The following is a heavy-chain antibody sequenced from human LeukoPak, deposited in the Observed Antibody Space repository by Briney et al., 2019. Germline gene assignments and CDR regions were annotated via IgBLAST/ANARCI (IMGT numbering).Heavy chain of an antibody. CDR3: ARDRGIAVADPS. V-gene: IGHV4-34*01. Sequence: SETLSLTCAVYGGSFSGYYWSWIRQPPGKGLEWIGEINHSGSTNYNPSLKSRVTISVDTSKNQFSLKLSSVTAADTAVYYCARDRGIAVADPSWGQGTLVTVSS. CDR2: INHSGST. D-gene: IGHD6-19*01. CDR1: GGSFSGYY. J-gene: IGHJ4*02.